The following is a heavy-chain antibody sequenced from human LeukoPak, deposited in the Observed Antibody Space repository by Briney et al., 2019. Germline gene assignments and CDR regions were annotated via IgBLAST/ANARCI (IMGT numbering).Heavy chain of an antibody. D-gene: IGHD5-24*01. V-gene: IGHV6-1*01. J-gene: IGHJ4*02. CDR2: TYYRRSRWFS. CDR3: ARDPGYSGFDS. CDR1: GDSVSSNSAA. Sequence: SQTLSLTCAISGDSVSSNSAAWNWIRQSPSRGLEWLGRTYYRRSRWFSDYALSIKSRITISADASKNQFSLQVNFVTPEDTAVYFGARDPGYSGFDSWGQGTLVIVSS.